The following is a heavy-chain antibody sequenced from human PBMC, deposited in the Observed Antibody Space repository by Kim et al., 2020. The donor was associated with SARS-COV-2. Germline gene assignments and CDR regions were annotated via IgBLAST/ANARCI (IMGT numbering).Heavy chain of an antibody. CDR1: GGSIGDGGYY. J-gene: IGHJ4*02. V-gene: IGHV4-39*01. CDR3: ARASRGNSYESVFDS. D-gene: IGHD5-18*01. Sequence: SETLSLTCTVSGGSIGDGGYYWGWIRQPPGKGLDWIGNIYHNGDTYKSPSLKSRVVIFVDTSRNQFSLNLRSVTAADTAVYYCARASRGNSYESVFDSWGQGTLVTVSS. CDR2: IYHNGDT.